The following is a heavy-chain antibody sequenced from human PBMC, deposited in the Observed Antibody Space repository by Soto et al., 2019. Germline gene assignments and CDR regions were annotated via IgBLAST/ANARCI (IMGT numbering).Heavy chain of an antibody. V-gene: IGHV1-2*02. Sequence: GASVKVSCKASGYTFTGYYMHWVRQAPGQGLEWMGWINPNSGGTNYAQKFQGRVTMTRDTSISTAYMELSRLRSDDTAVYYCASSTSSGWYEEVWFDPWGQGTLVTVSS. J-gene: IGHJ5*02. CDR3: ASSTSSGWYEEVWFDP. CDR2: INPNSGGT. CDR1: GYTFTGYY. D-gene: IGHD6-19*01.